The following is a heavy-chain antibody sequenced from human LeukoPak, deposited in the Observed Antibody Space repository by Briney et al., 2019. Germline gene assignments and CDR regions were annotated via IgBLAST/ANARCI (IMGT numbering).Heavy chain of an antibody. CDR3: SKWKAIVLVPAARSPIDY. Sequence: PGRSLRLSCAASGFTFDDYAMHWVRQAPWKGLEWVSSISGSGVTTYYADSVKGRFTISRDNSKHTLYLQMNSLRAEDTAVYYCSKWKAIVLVPAARSPIDYWGQGTLVTVSS. D-gene: IGHD2-2*01. V-gene: IGHV3-23*01. CDR1: GFTFDDYA. J-gene: IGHJ4*02. CDR2: ISGSGVTT.